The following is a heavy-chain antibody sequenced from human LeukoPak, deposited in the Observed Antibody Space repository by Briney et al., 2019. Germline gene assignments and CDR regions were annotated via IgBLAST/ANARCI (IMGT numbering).Heavy chain of an antibody. V-gene: IGHV3-30*04. CDR1: GFTFSSYA. CDR2: ISYDGSNK. J-gene: IGHJ4*02. CDR3: AKEPFRSGGYNLDY. Sequence: GGSLRLSCAASGFTFSSYAMHWVRQAPGKGLEWVAVISYDGSNKYYADSVKGRFTISRDISKNTLYLQMHNLRAEDTAVYYCAKEPFRSGGYNLDYWGQGTLVTVSS. D-gene: IGHD5-24*01.